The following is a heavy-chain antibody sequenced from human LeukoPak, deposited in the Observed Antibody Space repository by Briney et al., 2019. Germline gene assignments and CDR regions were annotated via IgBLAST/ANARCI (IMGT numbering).Heavy chain of an antibody. Sequence: GGSLRLSCAGSGFSPSNAWMIWVRDALGEGVGWVVRIKRKSDGGRTDYAAPVKGRFTISRDDSKTTLYLQMNSLKTEDSGVYYCATDGYSYAPGDYWGQGTLVTVSS. V-gene: IGHV3-15*01. D-gene: IGHD5-18*01. J-gene: IGHJ4*02. CDR2: IKRKSDGGRT. CDR3: ATDGYSYAPGDY. CDR1: GFSPSNAW.